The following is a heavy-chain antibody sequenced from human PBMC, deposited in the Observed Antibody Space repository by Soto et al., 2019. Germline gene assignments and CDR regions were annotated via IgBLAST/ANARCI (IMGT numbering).Heavy chain of an antibody. Sequence: KPSETLSLTCTVSGGSISSGDYYWSWIRQPPGKGLEWIGYIYYSGSTYYNPSLKSRVTISVDTSKNQFSLKLSSVTAADTAVYYCARAGVRDGYNYEVGYWGQGTLVTVSS. V-gene: IGHV4-30-4*01. CDR2: IYYSGST. CDR1: GGSISSGDYY. CDR3: ARAGVRDGYNYEVGY. J-gene: IGHJ4*02. D-gene: IGHD5-12*01.